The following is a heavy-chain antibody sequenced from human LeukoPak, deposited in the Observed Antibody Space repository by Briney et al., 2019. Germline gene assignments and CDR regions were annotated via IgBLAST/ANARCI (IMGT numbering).Heavy chain of an antibody. CDR2: IYHSGST. J-gene: IGHJ4*02. CDR1: GYSISSGDY. Sequence: SETLSLTCVVSGYSISSGDYWGWIRQPPGKGLEWIGSIYHSGSTYNNPSLKSRVTISVDTSKNQFSLKLSSVTAADTAVYYCARSPYYFDSSGYHGAYNFDYWGQGTLVTVSS. D-gene: IGHD3-22*01. V-gene: IGHV4-38-2*01. CDR3: ARSPYYFDSSGYHGAYNFDY.